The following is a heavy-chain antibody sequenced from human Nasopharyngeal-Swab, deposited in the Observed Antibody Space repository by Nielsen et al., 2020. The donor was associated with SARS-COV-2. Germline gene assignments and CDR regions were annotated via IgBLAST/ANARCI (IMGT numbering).Heavy chain of an antibody. CDR3: ARDPYDFWSGSYYLDV. CDR1: GFTVSSNY. J-gene: IGHJ6*03. V-gene: IGHV3-53*01. CDR2: IYSGGST. D-gene: IGHD3-3*01. Sequence: GGSLRLSCAASGFTVSSNYMSWVRQAPGKGLEWVSVIYSGGSTYYADSVKGRFTVSRDNSKNTLYLQMNSRRAEDTAVYYCARDPYDFWSGSYYLDVWGQGTTVTVSS.